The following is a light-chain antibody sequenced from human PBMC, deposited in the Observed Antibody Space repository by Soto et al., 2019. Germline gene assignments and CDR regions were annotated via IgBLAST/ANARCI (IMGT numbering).Light chain of an antibody. V-gene: IGKV1-9*01. Sequence: DIQLTQSPSFLSASVGDRVTITCRASQGLSSDLAWYQQKPGIAPKLLIYAASTLQRGVPSRFSGSASGTEYTLTISSLQPEDFATYYCLQLKSYPLTFGGGTKVDFK. CDR2: AAS. J-gene: IGKJ4*01. CDR3: LQLKSYPLT. CDR1: QGLSSD.